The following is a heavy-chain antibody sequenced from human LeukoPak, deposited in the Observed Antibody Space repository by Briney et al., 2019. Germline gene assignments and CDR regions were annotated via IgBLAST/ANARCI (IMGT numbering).Heavy chain of an antibody. D-gene: IGHD1-20*01. Sequence: RTSETLSLTCTVSGGSIRGSTYYWGWIRQPPGKGLEWIGNIYYSGRTYYNPSLKSRVTISVDTSKNHFSLKLSSVTAADTAVYYCARDLDDNWGFFDLWGRGTLVTVSS. CDR3: ARDLDDNWGFFDL. J-gene: IGHJ2*01. CDR2: IYYSGRT. CDR1: GGSIRGSTYY. V-gene: IGHV4-39*07.